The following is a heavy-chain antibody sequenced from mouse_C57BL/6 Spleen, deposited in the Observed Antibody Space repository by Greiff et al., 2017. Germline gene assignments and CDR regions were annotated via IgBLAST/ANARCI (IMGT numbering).Heavy chain of an antibody. CDR1: GYTFTDYT. Sequence: EVQLQQSGPELVKPGASVKMSCKASGYTFTDYTMPWVKQSHGKSLEWIGYINPNNGGTSYNQKFKGKATLTVNKSSSTAYMERRSLTSEDSAVYDCARDDFYYAMDYWGQGTSVTVSS. CDR3: ARDDFYYAMDY. V-gene: IGHV1-22*01. CDR2: INPNNGGT. J-gene: IGHJ4*01. D-gene: IGHD2-4*01.